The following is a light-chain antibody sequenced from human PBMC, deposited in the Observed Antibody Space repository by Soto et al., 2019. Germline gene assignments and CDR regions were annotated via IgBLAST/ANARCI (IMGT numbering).Light chain of an antibody. Sequence: EIVLTQSPGALSLSPGERATRSCSASQSVSSSYLAWYQQKPGQAPRLLIYGASSRATGIPDRFSGSGSGTDFTLTISRLEPEDFAVYYCQQYGSSPFTFGPGTTGDIK. CDR2: GAS. CDR1: QSVSSSY. CDR3: QQYGSSPFT. J-gene: IGKJ3*01. V-gene: IGKV3-20*01.